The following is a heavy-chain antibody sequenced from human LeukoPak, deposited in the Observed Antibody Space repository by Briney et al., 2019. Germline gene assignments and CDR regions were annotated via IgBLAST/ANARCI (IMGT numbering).Heavy chain of an antibody. CDR1: GGTFNTYD. CDR3: SLSKRTSDGSAVDY. Sequence: SVKVSCKASGGTFNTYDINWVRQAPGQGLEWMGRIIPGLHITNYAQRFHGRVTISADKSTSTTYLELNNLGSEDTAVYFCSLSKRTSDGSAVDYWGPGTLAVVSS. V-gene: IGHV1-69*04. D-gene: IGHD5-24*01. J-gene: IGHJ4*02. CDR2: IIPGLHIT.